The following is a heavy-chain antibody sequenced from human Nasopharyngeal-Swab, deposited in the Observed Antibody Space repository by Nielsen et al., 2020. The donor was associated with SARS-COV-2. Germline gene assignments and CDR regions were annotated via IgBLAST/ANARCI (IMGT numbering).Heavy chain of an antibody. CDR1: GGSFSDNY. CDR2: ISHSGAT. J-gene: IGHJ6*02. CDR3: ARLRELRFLGEYGMDV. Sequence: SETLSLTCAVYGGSFSDNYWNWVRQSPGKGLEWIGEISHSGATNYKSSLKSRVVMSVDTSKNQFSLNLRSVTAADTAVYYCARLRELRFLGEYGMDVWGQGTTVTVSS. D-gene: IGHD3-3*01. V-gene: IGHV4-34*01.